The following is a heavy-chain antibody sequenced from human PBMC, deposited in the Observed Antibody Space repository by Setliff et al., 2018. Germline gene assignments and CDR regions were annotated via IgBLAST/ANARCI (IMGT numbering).Heavy chain of an antibody. V-gene: IGHV3-21*04. CDR3: ARTTGYRLEGDFDY. CDR1: GFTFSSYW. J-gene: IGHJ4*02. CDR2: ISSSGNPT. D-gene: IGHD3-16*01. Sequence: PGGSLRLSCAASGFTFSSYWMHWVRQAPGRGLVWVSSISSSGNPTYYADSVKGRFTVSRDNAKNSLYLQMTSLRAEDTAIYYCARTTGYRLEGDFDYWGQGTLVTVSS.